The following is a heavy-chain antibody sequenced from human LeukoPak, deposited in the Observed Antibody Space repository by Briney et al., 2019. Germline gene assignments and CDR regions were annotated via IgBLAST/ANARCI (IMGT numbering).Heavy chain of an antibody. Sequence: GGSLRLSCAASGFTFSSYAMSWIRQAPGKGLEWVSYISSSGSTIYYADSVKGRFTISRDNAKNSLYLQMNSLRAEDTAVYYCTGSSWPVYYYYYYMDVWGKGTTVTVSS. D-gene: IGHD6-13*01. J-gene: IGHJ6*03. CDR1: GFTFSSYA. CDR2: ISSSGSTI. V-gene: IGHV3-11*01. CDR3: TGSSWPVYYYYYYMDV.